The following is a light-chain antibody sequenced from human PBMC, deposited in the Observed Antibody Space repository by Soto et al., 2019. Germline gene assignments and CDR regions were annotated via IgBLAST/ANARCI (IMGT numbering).Light chain of an antibody. J-gene: IGKJ1*01. Sequence: EIVLTQSPGTLSLSPGERAILSCRASQSVSSSYLAWYRQKPGQAPSLLIYGASSRATGVPDRFSGSRSGTDFTLTISGLEPEDFAMYYCQQYGSSPRTFGQGTKVEMK. CDR1: QSVSSSY. CDR2: GAS. V-gene: IGKV3-20*01. CDR3: QQYGSSPRT.